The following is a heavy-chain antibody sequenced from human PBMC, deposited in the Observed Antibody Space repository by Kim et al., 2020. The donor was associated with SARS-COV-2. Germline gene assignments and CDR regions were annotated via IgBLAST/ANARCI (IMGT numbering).Heavy chain of an antibody. CDR1: GINFSYYY. CDR2: ISSSGSYT. CDR3: VRVAVGASSWYYFDS. D-gene: IGHD6-13*01. V-gene: IGHV3-11*05. J-gene: IGHJ4*02. Sequence: GGSLRLSCAASGINFSYYYMSWIRQAPGKGLEWVSYISSSGSYTKYPDSLKGRFTISRDNAENSLYLEMNSLRPEDTAVYYCVRVAVGASSWYYFDSWGQGTLVTVSS.